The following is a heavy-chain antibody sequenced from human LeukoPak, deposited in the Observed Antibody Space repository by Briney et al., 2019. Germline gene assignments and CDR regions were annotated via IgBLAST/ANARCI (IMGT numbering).Heavy chain of an antibody. Sequence: GSLRLSCAASGFTFSDYYMSWIRQPPGKGLEWIGYIFYSGITNYNPSLKSRVTISVDTSKKQFSLKLTSVTAADTAVYYCARDSGSYPHWFAPWGQGTLVTVSS. CDR2: IFYSGIT. D-gene: IGHD1-26*01. J-gene: IGHJ5*02. CDR3: ARDSGSYPHWFAP. CDR1: GFTFSDYY. V-gene: IGHV4-59*01.